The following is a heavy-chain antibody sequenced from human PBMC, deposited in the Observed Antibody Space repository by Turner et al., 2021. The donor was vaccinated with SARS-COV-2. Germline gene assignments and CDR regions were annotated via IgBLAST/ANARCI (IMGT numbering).Heavy chain of an antibody. CDR1: GFAFSSYW. CDR3: ARAGSSGDQLLYRERSYDYYYMDV. V-gene: IGHV3-74*01. J-gene: IGHJ6*03. D-gene: IGHD2-2*02. CDR2: INRGGSST. Sequence: VQLVESCGSFVHPGVSLRLSCASSGFAFSSYWMYWVCQARGKGLVWGSRINRGGSSTSYADSVKGRFTIYRDNAKNTLYMQMNRLRAEDTAVYYCARAGSSGDQLLYRERSYDYYYMDVWGKGTTVTVSS.